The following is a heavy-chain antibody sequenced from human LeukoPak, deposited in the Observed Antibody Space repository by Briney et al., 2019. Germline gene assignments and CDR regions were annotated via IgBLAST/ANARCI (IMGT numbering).Heavy chain of an antibody. D-gene: IGHD3-3*01. CDR3: ARGLVYYDFWSGHGNWFDP. CDR2: INHSGST. CDR1: GGSFSGYY. V-gene: IGHV4-34*01. J-gene: IGHJ5*02. Sequence: KPSETLSLTCAVYGGSFSGYYWSWIRQPPGKGLEWIGEINHSGSTNYNPSLKSRVTISVDTSKNQFSLKLSSVTAADTAVYYCARGLVYYDFWSGHGNWFDPWGQGTLVTVSS.